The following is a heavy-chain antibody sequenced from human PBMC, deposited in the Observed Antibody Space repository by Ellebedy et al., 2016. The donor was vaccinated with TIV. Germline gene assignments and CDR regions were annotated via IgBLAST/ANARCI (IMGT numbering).Heavy chain of an antibody. Sequence: ASVKVSCXASGYSFRSYAIHWVRQAPGQRLEWMGWINAGNGNTKYSQKFQGRVTFTRDTSASTAYMELSSLRSEDTAVYYCARDKAHCDGSRCVGGNWFGPWGQGTLVTVSS. V-gene: IGHV1-3*01. J-gene: IGHJ5*02. D-gene: IGHD2-21*01. CDR2: INAGNGNT. CDR3: ARDKAHCDGSRCVGGNWFGP. CDR1: GYSFRSYA.